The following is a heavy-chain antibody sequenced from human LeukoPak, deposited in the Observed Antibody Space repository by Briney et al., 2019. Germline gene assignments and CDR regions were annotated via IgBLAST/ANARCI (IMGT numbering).Heavy chain of an antibody. V-gene: IGHV3-21*01. J-gene: IGHJ4*02. CDR3: ARDAHYDFWSGYYSTWPLGY. CDR1: GFTFSSYS. D-gene: IGHD3-3*01. Sequence: GGSLRLSCAASGFTFSSYSINWVRQAPGKGLEWVSSISSSISYIYYADSVKGRFTISRDNAKNSLYLQMNSLRAEDTAMYYCARDAHYDFWSGYYSTWPLGYWGQGTLVTVSS. CDR2: ISSSISYI.